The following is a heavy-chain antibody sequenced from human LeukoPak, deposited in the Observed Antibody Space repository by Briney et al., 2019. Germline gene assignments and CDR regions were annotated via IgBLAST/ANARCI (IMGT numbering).Heavy chain of an antibody. Sequence: GGSLRLSCAASGFNFTNYVMHWVRQAPGKGLEWVSFIGSDGSDKHYADSVKGRFTISRDNSKNTLYLQMNSLRPEDTAVYYCAKDLSSGGGYDWGQGTLVTVSS. V-gene: IGHV3-30*02. CDR1: GFNFTNYV. J-gene: IGHJ4*02. CDR2: IGSDGSDK. CDR3: AKDLSSGGGYD. D-gene: IGHD3-16*01.